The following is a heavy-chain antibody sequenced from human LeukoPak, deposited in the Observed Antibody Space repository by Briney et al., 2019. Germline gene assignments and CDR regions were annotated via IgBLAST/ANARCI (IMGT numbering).Heavy chain of an antibody. V-gene: IGHV1-46*03. J-gene: IGHJ4*02. Sequence: ASVKVSCEASGYTFTRYYMHWVRQAPGQGLEWMGIINPSGGSTTYAQKFQGRVTMTSDTSTSTVYMELSSLRSDDTAVYYCARRGILTGYMFDYWGQGTLVTVSS. CDR3: ARRGILTGYMFDY. CDR1: GYTFTRYY. D-gene: IGHD3-9*01. CDR2: INPSGGST.